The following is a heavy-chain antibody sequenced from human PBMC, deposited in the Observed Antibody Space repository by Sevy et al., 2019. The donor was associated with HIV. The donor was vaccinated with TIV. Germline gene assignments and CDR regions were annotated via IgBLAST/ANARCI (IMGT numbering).Heavy chain of an antibody. V-gene: IGHV3-49*04. CDR1: GVTLGDYD. J-gene: IGHJ6*02. D-gene: IGHD1-26*01. CDR2: IRSKAYGGKT. CDR3: TRVGGATDWGIDV. Sequence: GGSLRLSCTVSGVTLGDYDMSWVRQAPGKGLEWVGFIRSKAYGGKTEYGGSVRGRFTISRDDSKSIAYLQMNSLKTEDTAVYYCTRVGGATDWGIDVWGQGITVTVSS.